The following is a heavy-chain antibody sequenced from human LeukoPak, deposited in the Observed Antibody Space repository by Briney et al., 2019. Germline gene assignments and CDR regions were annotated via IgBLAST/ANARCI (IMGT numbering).Heavy chain of an antibody. J-gene: IGHJ4*02. CDR3: AKHAYYYDSSGYYLPYFDY. Sequence: PGGSLRLSCAASGFTFSSYAMSWVRQAPGKGLEWVSAISGSGGSTYYADSVKGRFTISRDNSKNTLYPQMNSLRAEDTAVYYCAKHAYYYDSSGYYLPYFDYWGQGTLVTVSS. CDR2: ISGSGGST. CDR1: GFTFSSYA. V-gene: IGHV3-23*01. D-gene: IGHD3-22*01.